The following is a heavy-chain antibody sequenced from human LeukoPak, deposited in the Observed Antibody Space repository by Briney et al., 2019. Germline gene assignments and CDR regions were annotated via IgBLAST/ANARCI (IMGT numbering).Heavy chain of an antibody. CDR3: ARAEYDYVWGSYHNYFDY. CDR2: ISSSGSTI. V-gene: IGHV3-11*04. J-gene: IGHJ4*02. CDR1: GFTFSDYY. Sequence: GGSLRLSCAASGFTFSDYYMSWIRQAPGKGLEWVSYISSSGSTIYYADSVKGRFTISRDNAKNSLYLQMNSLRAEDTAVYYCARAEYDYVWGSYHNYFDYWGQGTLVTVSS. D-gene: IGHD3-16*02.